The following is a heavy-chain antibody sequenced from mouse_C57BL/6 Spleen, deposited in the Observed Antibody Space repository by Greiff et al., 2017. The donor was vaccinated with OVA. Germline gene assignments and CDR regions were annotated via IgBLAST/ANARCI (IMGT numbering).Heavy chain of an antibody. CDR3: ARSIRSTTVVATNYFDY. Sequence: EVQLQQSGPELVKPGASVKISCKASGYSFTDYNMNWVKQSNGKSLEWIGVINPNYGTTSYNQKFKGKATLTVDQSSSTAYMQLNSLTSEDSAVYYCARSIRSTTVVATNYFDYWGQGTTLTVSS. D-gene: IGHD1-1*01. V-gene: IGHV1-39*01. J-gene: IGHJ2*01. CDR1: GYSFTDYN. CDR2: INPNYGTT.